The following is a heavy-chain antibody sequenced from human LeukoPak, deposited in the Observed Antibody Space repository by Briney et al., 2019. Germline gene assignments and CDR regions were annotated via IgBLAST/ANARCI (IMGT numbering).Heavy chain of an antibody. V-gene: IGHV4-59*12. CDR2: IYYSGST. J-gene: IGHJ6*02. CDR1: GGSISSYY. Sequence: SETLSLTCTVSGGSISSYYWSWIRQPPGKGLEWIGYIYYSGSTNYNPSLKSRVTISVDTSKNQFSLKLSSATAADTAVYYCAREGDGSSWSDYYGMDVWGQGTTVTVSS. D-gene: IGHD6-13*01. CDR3: AREGDGSSWSDYYGMDV.